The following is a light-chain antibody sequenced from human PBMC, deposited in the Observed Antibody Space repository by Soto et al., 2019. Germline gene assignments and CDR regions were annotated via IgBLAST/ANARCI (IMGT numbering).Light chain of an antibody. CDR2: GAS. CDR3: QQSYRSPYT. Sequence: QLTQSPSSLSASVGDRVTVTCRASQNINIYLNWYQQKPGKAPTLLIDGASSLQSGVPSRFSGGGSRTDFTLTISSLQAEDFATDYCQQSYRSPYTFGQGTRLEI. CDR1: QNINIY. V-gene: IGKV1-39*01. J-gene: IGKJ2*01.